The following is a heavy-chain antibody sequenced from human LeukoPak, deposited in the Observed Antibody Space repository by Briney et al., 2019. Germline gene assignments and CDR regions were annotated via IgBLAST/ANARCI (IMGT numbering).Heavy chain of an antibody. CDR2: IYTSGST. CDR1: GGSISSYY. D-gene: IGHD2-15*01. CDR3: ARVRTPGPPYFDY. J-gene: IGHJ4*02. V-gene: IGHV4-4*07. Sequence: SETLSRTCTVSGGSISSYYWSWLRQPAGKGLEWIGRIYTSGSTNYNPSLKSRVTMSVDTSKNQFSLKLSSVTAADTAVYYCARVRTPGPPYFDYWGQGTLVTVSS.